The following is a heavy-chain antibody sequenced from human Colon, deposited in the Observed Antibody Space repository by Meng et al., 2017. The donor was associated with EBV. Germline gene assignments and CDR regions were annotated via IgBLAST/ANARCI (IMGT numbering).Heavy chain of an antibody. J-gene: IGHJ5*02. CDR3: VRSSAWVRTGFDP. D-gene: IGHD6-19*01. Sequence: QSQLQESGPGLVKPSEXLSLTCSVSGGSSSTSGYYWGWIRQPPGKGLEWIGSIGHSGFTYYTPSLKSRVAVSLDTSKSQFSLMLTSVTAADTAVYYCVRSSAWVRTGFDPWGQGTLVTVSS. V-gene: IGHV4-39*01. CDR1: GGSSSTSGYY. CDR2: IGHSGFT.